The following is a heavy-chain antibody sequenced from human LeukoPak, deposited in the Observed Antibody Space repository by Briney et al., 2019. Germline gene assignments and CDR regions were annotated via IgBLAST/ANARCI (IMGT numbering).Heavy chain of an antibody. CDR3: AKDMRAAAGLLLSNWYFDL. CDR2: ISWNSGSI. J-gene: IGHJ2*01. CDR1: GFTFDDYA. Sequence: AGGSLRLSCAASGFTFDDYAMHWVRQAPGKGLEWVSGISWNSGSIGYADSVKGRFTISRDNAKNSLYLQMNSLRAEDTALYYCAKDMRAAAGLLLSNWYFDLWGRGTLVTVSS. D-gene: IGHD6-13*01. V-gene: IGHV3-9*01.